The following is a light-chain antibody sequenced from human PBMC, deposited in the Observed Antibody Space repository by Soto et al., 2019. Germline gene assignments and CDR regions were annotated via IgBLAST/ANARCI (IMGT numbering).Light chain of an antibody. Sequence: EMVITQSPANLYKYAGERATLSCRASQSVSSNLAWYQQKPGQAPRLLIYGASTRATGIPARFSGSGSGTEFTLTISSLQSEDFAVYYCQQYNIWPTFGQGTKVYIK. CDR2: GAS. V-gene: IGKV3-15*01. CDR3: QQYNIWPT. CDR1: QSVSSN. J-gene: IGKJ1*01.